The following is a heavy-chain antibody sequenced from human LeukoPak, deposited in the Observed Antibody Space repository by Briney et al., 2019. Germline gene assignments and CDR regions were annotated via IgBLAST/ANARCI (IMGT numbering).Heavy chain of an antibody. Sequence: PGGSLRLSCAASGFTFSSYAMSWVRQAPGKGLEWVSGISGSGGSTYYADSVKGRFTISRDNSKNTLYLQMSSLRAEDTAVYYCAKSSGTYYIYAYFDYRGQGTLVTVSS. CDR2: ISGSGGST. CDR1: GFTFSSYA. D-gene: IGHD3-10*01. CDR3: AKSSGTYYIYAYFDY. J-gene: IGHJ4*02. V-gene: IGHV3-23*01.